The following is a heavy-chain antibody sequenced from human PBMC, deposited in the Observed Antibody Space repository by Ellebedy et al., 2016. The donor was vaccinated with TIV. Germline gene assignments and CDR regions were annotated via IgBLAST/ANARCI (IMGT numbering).Heavy chain of an antibody. CDR3: ARTNNGYVDY. CDR1: GDRVSSDSAA. Sequence: MPSETLSLTCAISGDRVSSDSAAWNWIRQSPSRGLGWLGRTYYRSKWYNSYSVSVKSRITINPDTSKNQFSLHLNSVTPEDTAIYYCARTNNGYVDYWGQGTLVTVSS. J-gene: IGHJ4*02. V-gene: IGHV6-1*01. CDR2: TYYRSKWYN. D-gene: IGHD5-18*01.